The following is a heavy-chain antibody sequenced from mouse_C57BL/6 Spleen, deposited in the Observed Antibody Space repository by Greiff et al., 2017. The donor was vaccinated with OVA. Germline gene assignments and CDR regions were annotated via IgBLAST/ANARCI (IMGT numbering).Heavy chain of an antibody. CDR3: ARHLITTFAY. J-gene: IGHJ3*01. V-gene: IGHV5-6*01. CDR1: GFTFSSYG. CDR2: ISSGGSYT. Sequence: EVQVVESGGDLVKPGGSLKLSCAASGFTFSSYGMSWVRQTPDKRLEWVATISSGGSYTYYPDSVKGRFTISRDNAKNTLYLQMSSLKSEDTAMYYCARHLITTFAYWGQGTLVTVSA. D-gene: IGHD1-1*01.